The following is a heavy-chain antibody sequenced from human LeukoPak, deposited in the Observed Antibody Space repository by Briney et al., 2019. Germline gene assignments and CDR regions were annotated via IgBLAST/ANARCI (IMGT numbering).Heavy chain of an antibody. J-gene: IGHJ4*01. CDR3: ARHMGLGYTYFYPYFDY. D-gene: IGHD5-18*01. CDR2: IYYSGRT. Sequence: SETLSLTCTVSGGSISSYYWSWIRQPPRKGLEWIGYIYYSGRTNYNPSLKSRVTISVDTSKKQFSLKLSSVTAAHTAVYYCARHMGLGYTYFYPYFDYWGQGTLVTVSS. V-gene: IGHV4-59*08. CDR1: GGSISSYY.